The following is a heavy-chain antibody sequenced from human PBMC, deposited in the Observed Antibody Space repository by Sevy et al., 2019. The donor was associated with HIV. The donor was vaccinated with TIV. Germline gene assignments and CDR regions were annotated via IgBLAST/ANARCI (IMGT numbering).Heavy chain of an antibody. J-gene: IGHJ1*01. V-gene: IGHV1-18*01. CDR1: GYSFTSYG. Sequence: ASVKVSCKASGYSFTSYGITWVRQAPGQGLEWMGWISTLNTNYAQKLQGRVTLTTDTSTSTVYMELRSLRSDDTAVYYCARAPSGSQGQGQYFQHWGQGTLVTVSS. CDR2: ISTLNT. D-gene: IGHD1-26*01. CDR3: ARAPSGSQGQGQYFQH.